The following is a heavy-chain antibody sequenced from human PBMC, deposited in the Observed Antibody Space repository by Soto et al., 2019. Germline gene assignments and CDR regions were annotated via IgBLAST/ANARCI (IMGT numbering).Heavy chain of an antibody. CDR1: GGTFSSYT. CDR2: IIPILGIA. Sequence: ASVKVSCKASGGTFSSYTISWVRQAPGQGLEWMGRIIPILGIANYAQKFQGRVTITADKSTSTAYMELSSLRSEDTAVYYCAGGGGNGDYYYYGMDVWGQGTTVTVSS. D-gene: IGHD1-1*01. CDR3: AGGGGNGDYYYYGMDV. J-gene: IGHJ6*02. V-gene: IGHV1-69*02.